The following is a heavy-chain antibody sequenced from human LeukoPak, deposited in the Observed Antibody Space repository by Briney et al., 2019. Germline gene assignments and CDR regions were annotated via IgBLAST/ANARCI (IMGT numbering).Heavy chain of an antibody. CDR2: IYYSGST. D-gene: IGHD5-18*01. J-gene: IGHJ6*03. Sequence: PSETLSLTCTVSGGSISSYYWSWIRQPPGKGLEWIGYIYYSGSTNYNPSLKSRVTISVDTSKNQFSLKLSSVTAADTAVYYCARVDTGPMDVWGKGTTVTVSS. CDR3: ARVDTGPMDV. V-gene: IGHV4-59*01. CDR1: GGSISSYY.